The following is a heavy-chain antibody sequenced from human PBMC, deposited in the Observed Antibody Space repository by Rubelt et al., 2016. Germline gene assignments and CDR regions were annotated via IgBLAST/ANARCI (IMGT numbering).Heavy chain of an antibody. CDR2: IFYSGST. CDR3: AREGGYQSPFDY. J-gene: IGHJ4*02. D-gene: IGHD3-22*01. V-gene: IGHV4-59*01. CDR1: GGSISSYY. Sequence: QVQLQESGPGLVKPSETLSLTCTVSGGSISSYYWSWIRQPAGKGLEWIGYIFYSGSTNYNPSLKSRVTISVDTSKNQFSLKLSSVTAADTAVYYCAREGGYQSPFDYWGQGALVTVSS.